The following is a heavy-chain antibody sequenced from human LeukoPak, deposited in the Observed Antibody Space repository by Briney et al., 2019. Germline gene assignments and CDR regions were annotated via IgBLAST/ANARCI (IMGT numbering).Heavy chain of an antibody. J-gene: IGHJ4*02. V-gene: IGHV3-74*01. CDR2: INSEGSST. CDR1: GFTFSNYW. Sequence: GGSLRLSCAASGFTFSNYWMHWVRQAPGKGLVWVSRINSEGSSTTSADSVKGRFTISRDNAKNTLYLQMNSLRAEDTAVYYCAKGGATVIDYWGQGTLVTVSS. D-gene: IGHD4-17*01. CDR3: AKGGATVIDY.